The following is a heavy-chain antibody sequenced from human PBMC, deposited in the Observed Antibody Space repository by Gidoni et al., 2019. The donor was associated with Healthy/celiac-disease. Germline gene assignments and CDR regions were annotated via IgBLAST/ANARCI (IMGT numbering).Heavy chain of an antibody. V-gene: IGHV3-15*01. CDR2: IKSKTDGGTT. J-gene: IGHJ1*01. CDR1: GFTFSNAW. CDR3: ATNYTYYDFWSGPEYFQH. D-gene: IGHD3-3*01. Sequence: EVQLVESGGGLVKPGGSLRLSCAASGFTFSNAWLIWVRQAPGKGLEWVGRIKSKTDGGTTDFAAPVKGRFTISRDDSKNTLYLQMNSLKTEDTAVYYCATNYTYYDFWSGPEYFQHWGQGTLVTVSS.